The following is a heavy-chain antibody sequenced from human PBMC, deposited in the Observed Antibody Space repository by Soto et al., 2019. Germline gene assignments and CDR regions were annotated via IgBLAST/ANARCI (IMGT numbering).Heavy chain of an antibody. CDR1: GGSVSSGSYY. Sequence: QVQLQESGPGLVKPSETLSLTCTVSGGSVSSGSYYWSWIRQPPGKGLEWIGYIYYSGSTNYNPSLKSRVTISVHTSKNQFSLKLSSVTAADTAVYYCARHEITIFGVVIIPSSWFDPWGQGTLVTVSS. CDR2: IYYSGST. D-gene: IGHD3-3*01. CDR3: ARHEITIFGVVIIPSSWFDP. J-gene: IGHJ5*02. V-gene: IGHV4-61*01.